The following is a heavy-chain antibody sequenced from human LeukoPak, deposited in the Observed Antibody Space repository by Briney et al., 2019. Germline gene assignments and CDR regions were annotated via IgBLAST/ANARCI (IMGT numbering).Heavy chain of an antibody. CDR2: INPTGGST. V-gene: IGHV1-46*01. J-gene: IGHJ5*02. D-gene: IGHD1-26*01. CDR1: GYTFTGYY. Sequence: ASVTVSCMASGYTFTGYYMHWVRQAPGQGLEWMGLINPTGGSTGYPQKFQGRITITRDMSTSTDFMEVGSLRSEDTAIYYCASDNAVGDNAWWFDPWGQGTLVTVSS. CDR3: ASDNAVGDNAWWFDP.